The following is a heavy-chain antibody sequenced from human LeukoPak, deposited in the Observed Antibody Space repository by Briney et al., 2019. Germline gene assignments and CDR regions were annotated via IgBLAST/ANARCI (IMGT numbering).Heavy chain of an antibody. CDR1: EFTVSTNY. CDR2: LYSGGST. CDR3: AREWYSSGCFDP. J-gene: IGHJ5*02. Sequence: GGSLRLSCAASEFTVSTNYMGWVRQAPGKGLEWVSVLYSGGSTYYADSVKGRFTISRDNSKNTLYLQMNSLRAEDTAVYYCAREWYSSGCFDPWGRGTLVTVSS. D-gene: IGHD6-19*01. V-gene: IGHV3-66*01.